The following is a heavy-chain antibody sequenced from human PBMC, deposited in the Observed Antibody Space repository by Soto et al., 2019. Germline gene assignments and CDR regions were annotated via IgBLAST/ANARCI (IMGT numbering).Heavy chain of an antibody. CDR1: GGTFSSYA. D-gene: IGHD4-17*01. J-gene: IGHJ4*02. CDR2: IIPIFGTA. CDR3: ARSHSATVTTFFDY. Sequence: QVQLVQSGAEVKKPGSSVKVSCKASGGTFSSYAISWVRQAPGQGLEWMGGIIPIFGTANYAQKFQGRVTITADESTSTAYMELSRLRSEDTAVYYCARSHSATVTTFFDYWGQGTLVTVSS. V-gene: IGHV1-69*01.